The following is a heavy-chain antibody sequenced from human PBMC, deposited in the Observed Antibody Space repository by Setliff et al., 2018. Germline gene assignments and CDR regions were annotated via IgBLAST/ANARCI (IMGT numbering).Heavy chain of an antibody. CDR2: VYYSGLT. D-gene: IGHD2-21*02. CDR1: GGSISTYY. Sequence: SETLSLTCTVSGGSISTYYWSWIRQPPGKGLEFIGYVYYSGLTNYNPSLRSRATISLDASKNQFSLSLTSVTAADTAVYYCARVTGFFYVDAWGKGTTVTVSS. V-gene: IGHV4-59*08. J-gene: IGHJ6*03. CDR3: ARVTGFFYVDA.